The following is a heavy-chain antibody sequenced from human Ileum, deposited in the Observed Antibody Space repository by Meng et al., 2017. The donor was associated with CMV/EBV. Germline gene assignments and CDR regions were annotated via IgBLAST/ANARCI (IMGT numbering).Heavy chain of an antibody. V-gene: IGHV3-20*04. CDR2: INWDAGQK. J-gene: IGHJ4*02. CDR1: GFTFETYA. Sequence: GESLKISCAASGFTFETYAMSWVRQAPGKGLEWVSDINWDAGQKEYADSVKGRFTISRDNAKNSLFLQMNSLRAEDTAFYCCAKGSGLDKFDVWGQGTLVTVSS. CDR3: AKGSGLDKFDV. D-gene: IGHD1-1*01.